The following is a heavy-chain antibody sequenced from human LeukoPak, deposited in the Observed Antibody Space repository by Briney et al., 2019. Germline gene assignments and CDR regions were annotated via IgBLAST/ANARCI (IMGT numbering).Heavy chain of an antibody. V-gene: IGHV3-23*01. CDR2: IGGNGGTT. CDR1: GFTFSSYA. Sequence: GGSLRLSCAASGFTFSSYAMSWVRQAPGRGLEWVSAIGGNGGTTYYADSVKGRFTISRDNSKSSLYLQLNSLRSEDTALYYCAKGHCSGGSCYVLDSWGQGTLVTVSS. J-gene: IGHJ4*02. D-gene: IGHD2-15*01. CDR3: AKGHCSGGSCYVLDS.